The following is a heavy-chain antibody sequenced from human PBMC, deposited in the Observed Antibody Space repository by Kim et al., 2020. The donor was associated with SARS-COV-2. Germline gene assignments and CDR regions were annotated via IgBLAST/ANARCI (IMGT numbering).Heavy chain of an antibody. D-gene: IGHD1-7*01. CDR1: GGSISSSSYY. CDR3: ASTGLGITGTNFDY. V-gene: IGHV4-39*01. CDR2: IYYSGST. J-gene: IGHJ4*01. Sequence: SETLSLTCTVSGGSISSSSYYWGWIRQPPGKGLGWIGSIYYSGSTYYNPSLKSRVTISVDTSKNQFSLKLSSVTAADTAVYYCASTGLGITGTNFDYWG.